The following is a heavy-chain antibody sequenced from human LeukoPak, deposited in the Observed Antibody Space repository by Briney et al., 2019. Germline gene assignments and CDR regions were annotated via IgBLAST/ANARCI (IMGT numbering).Heavy chain of an antibody. J-gene: IGHJ6*03. CDR3: AKLGGPYNWDYAGLNYMDV. CDR2: DSGSGVNT. Sequence: PGGSLRLSCAASGFIFSSYAMTWVRPAAGKGLEGVAGDSGSGVNTYYADSVKGRFTISRDNSKDTVYLQMNSLRAEDTAIYYCAKLGGPYNWDYAGLNYMDVWGKGTTFTVSS. D-gene: IGHD1-7*01. V-gene: IGHV3-23*01. CDR1: GFIFSSYA.